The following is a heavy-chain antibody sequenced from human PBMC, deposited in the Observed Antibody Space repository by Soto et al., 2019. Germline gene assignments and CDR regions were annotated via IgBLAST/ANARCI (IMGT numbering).Heavy chain of an antibody. J-gene: IGHJ5*02. D-gene: IGHD3-10*01. V-gene: IGHV3-53*01. CDR1: GFTVSSNY. CDR3: ERDRGWHTGWFDP. Sequence: EVQLVESGGGLIQPGGSLRLSCAASGFTVSSNYMSWVRQAPGKGLEWVSIIYSGGSTYYADSVKGRFTISRDNSKNTLYLQMNSLRAEDTAVYYCERDRGWHTGWFDPWGQGTLVTVSS. CDR2: IYSGGST.